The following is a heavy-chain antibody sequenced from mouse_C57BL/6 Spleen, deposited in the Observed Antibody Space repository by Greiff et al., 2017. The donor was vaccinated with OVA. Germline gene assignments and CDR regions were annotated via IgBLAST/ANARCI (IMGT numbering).Heavy chain of an antibody. D-gene: IGHD2-4*01. CDR3: ARGEAYYDAFDY. CDR2: IHPNSGST. V-gene: IGHV1-64*01. Sequence: QVQLKQPGAELVKPGASVKLSCKASGYTFTSYWMHWVKQRPGQGLEWIGMIHPNSGSTNYNEKFKSKATLTVDKSSSTAYMQLSSLTSEDSAVYYCARGEAYYDAFDYWGQGTTLTVSS. J-gene: IGHJ2*01. CDR1: GYTFTSYW.